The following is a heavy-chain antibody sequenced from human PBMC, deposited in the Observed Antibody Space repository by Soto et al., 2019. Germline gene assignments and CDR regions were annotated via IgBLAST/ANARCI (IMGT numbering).Heavy chain of an antibody. CDR2: INVDGSST. D-gene: IGHD2-21*01. CDR3: ARESAGYSSYFDY. CDR1: GFTFSNYW. Sequence: GGSLRLSCADSGFTFSNYWMHWVRQGPGKELVWISRINVDGSSTNYADSVKGRFTISRDNAKNTLYLQMNSLRAEDTAVYYCARESAGYSSYFDYWGQGTLVTVSS. J-gene: IGHJ4*02. V-gene: IGHV3-74*01.